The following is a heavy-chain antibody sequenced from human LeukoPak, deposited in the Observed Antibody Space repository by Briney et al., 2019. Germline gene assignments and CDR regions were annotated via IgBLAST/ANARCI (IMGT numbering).Heavy chain of an antibody. V-gene: IGHV1-2*02. CDR3: ARELLYGDYSNWFDP. J-gene: IGHJ5*02. CDR1: GYTFTGCY. Sequence: GASVKVSCKASGYTFTGCYMHWVRQAPGQGLEWMGWINPNSGGTNYAQKFQGRVTMTRDTSISTAYMELSRLRSDDTAVYYCARELLYGDYSNWFDPWGQGTLVTVSS. D-gene: IGHD4-17*01. CDR2: INPNSGGT.